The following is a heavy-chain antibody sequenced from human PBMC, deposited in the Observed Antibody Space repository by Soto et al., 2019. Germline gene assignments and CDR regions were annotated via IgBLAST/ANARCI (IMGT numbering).Heavy chain of an antibody. D-gene: IGHD3-3*01. CDR3: ARGGGVGVAGSAAFDM. CDR2: INPATGAA. J-gene: IGHJ3*02. V-gene: IGHV1-2*02. CDR1: GYPVTAYY. Sequence: QLHLVQSGAVVKKPGASVTVSCSASGYPVTAYYMHWVRQAPGRGLEWMGGINPATGAAKYTQTFQGRVTMTRDTSKNTVFLELSGLTSEDTAGFFCARGGGVGVAGSAAFDMWGQGTLVTVSS.